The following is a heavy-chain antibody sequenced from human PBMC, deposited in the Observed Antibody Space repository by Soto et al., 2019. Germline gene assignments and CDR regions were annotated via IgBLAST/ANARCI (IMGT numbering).Heavy chain of an antibody. Sequence: GGSLRLSCAASGFTFSSSAMSWVRQAPGKGLEWVSTISGSGGSTYYADSVKGRFTVSRDNSKNSLYLQMNSLRAEDTAVYYCAREAQYCSGGSCSFDYWGQGTPVTVSS. J-gene: IGHJ4*02. D-gene: IGHD2-15*01. CDR1: GFTFSSSA. CDR2: ISGSGGST. CDR3: AREAQYCSGGSCSFDY. V-gene: IGHV3-23*01.